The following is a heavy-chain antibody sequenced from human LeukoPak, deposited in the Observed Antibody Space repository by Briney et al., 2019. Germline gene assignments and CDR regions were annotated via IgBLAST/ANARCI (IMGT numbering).Heavy chain of an antibody. V-gene: IGHV3-23*01. CDR2: ITYNSGTT. D-gene: IGHD3-16*01. CDR1: GFTFSTYA. Sequence: GGSLRLSCAASGFTFSTYAMSWVRQAPGKGLEWVSAITYNSGTTHYAESVKGRFTISRDNAKNTVDLQMNSLRAEDTAVYYCAKDPPHVSWLFDYWGQGTLVTVSS. CDR3: AKDPPHVSWLFDY. J-gene: IGHJ4*02.